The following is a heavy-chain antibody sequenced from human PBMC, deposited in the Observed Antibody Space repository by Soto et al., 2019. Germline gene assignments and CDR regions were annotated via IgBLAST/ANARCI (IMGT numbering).Heavy chain of an antibody. J-gene: IGHJ4*02. Sequence: QVQLVQSGAEVKKPGASVKVSCKASGYTFTGYYMHWVRQAPGQGLEWMGWINPNSGGTNYAQKFHGWVTMTRDTSISTAYMELGRLRSDDTAVYYCAVESDILTGYPLDYWGQGTLVTVSS. CDR3: AVESDILTGYPLDY. D-gene: IGHD3-9*01. V-gene: IGHV1-2*04. CDR1: GYTFTGYY. CDR2: INPNSGGT.